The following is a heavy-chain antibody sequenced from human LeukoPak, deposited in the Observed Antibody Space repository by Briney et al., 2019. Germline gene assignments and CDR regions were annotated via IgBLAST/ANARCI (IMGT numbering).Heavy chain of an antibody. V-gene: IGHV3-23*01. CDR1: GFTFSSYD. CDR3: ARVAGRHWFDP. CDR2: IRPSGDNT. D-gene: IGHD6-19*01. J-gene: IGHJ5*02. Sequence: GGALRLSCAASGFTFSSYDMTWVRQAPGRGLEWVSSIRPSGDNTYYGDSAKGRFTISRDNSKNTVYLQMNNMRVDDTAIYYCARVAGRHWFDPWGQGTLVTVSS.